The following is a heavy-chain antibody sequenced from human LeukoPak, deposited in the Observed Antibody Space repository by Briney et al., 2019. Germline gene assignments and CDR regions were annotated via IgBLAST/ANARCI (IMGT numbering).Heavy chain of an antibody. CDR2: IGSSGGGI. D-gene: IGHD7-27*01. V-gene: IGHV3-23*01. J-gene: IGHJ4*02. CDR1: GFTVSTYT. CDR3: AIDPNWGTHS. Sequence: GGSLRLSCAASGFTVSTYTMYWVRHPPGKRLEWVSIIGSSGGGIHYADSVKGRFTISRDNSKNALYLQMNSLRVEDTAVYYCAIDPNWGTHSWGQGVLVTVSS.